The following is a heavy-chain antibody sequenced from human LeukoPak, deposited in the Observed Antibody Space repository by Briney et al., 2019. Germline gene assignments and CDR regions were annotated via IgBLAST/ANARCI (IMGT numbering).Heavy chain of an antibody. Sequence: ASVKVSCKVSGNSLRDTSIHWVRQAPGQWLEWMGGFEPEDGEPIFAQTFQGRLSMTEDTSTDTAHMELSSHTVEDTAVYYCATADKWEPLDYWGQGTLVTVSS. CDR2: FEPEDGEP. V-gene: IGHV1-24*01. J-gene: IGHJ4*02. CDR3: ATADKWEPLDY. CDR1: GNSLRDTS. D-gene: IGHD1-26*01.